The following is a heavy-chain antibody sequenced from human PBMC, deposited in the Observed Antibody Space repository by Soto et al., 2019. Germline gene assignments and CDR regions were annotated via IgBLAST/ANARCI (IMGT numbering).Heavy chain of an antibody. Sequence: QLQLQESGPGLVKPSETLSLTCTVSGGSISSSSYYWGWIRQPPGKGLEWFGSFFYTGNTYLNPSLESRITVSVDTSKNQFTLNLSSVTAANTAVYYCVRLYCGSSVCLPWDAFGIWCQGTMVTVSS. CDR3: VRLYCGSSVCLPWDAFGI. D-gene: IGHD2-2*01. CDR2: FFYTGNT. V-gene: IGHV4-39*01. J-gene: IGHJ3*02. CDR1: GGSISSSSYY.